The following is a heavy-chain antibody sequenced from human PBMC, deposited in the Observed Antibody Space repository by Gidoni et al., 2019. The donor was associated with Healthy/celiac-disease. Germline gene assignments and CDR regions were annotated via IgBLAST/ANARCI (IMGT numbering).Heavy chain of an antibody. CDR1: GSTFSRYR. Sequence: EVQLVESGGGLVKPGGSLRLSCAASGSTFSRYRMNWVRQAPGKGLEWVSSISSSSSYIYYADSVKGRFTISRDNAKNSLYLQMNSLRAEDTAVYYCAREYYYDSSVTPLYFDYWGQGTLVTVSS. V-gene: IGHV3-21*01. CDR3: AREYYYDSSVTPLYFDY. J-gene: IGHJ4*02. CDR2: ISSSSSYI. D-gene: IGHD3-22*01.